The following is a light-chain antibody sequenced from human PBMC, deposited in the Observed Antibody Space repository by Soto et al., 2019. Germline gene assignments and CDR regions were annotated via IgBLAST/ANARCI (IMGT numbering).Light chain of an antibody. Sequence: EIVLTQSPGTLSLSPGASATLSCRGSQSVSSSYLAWYQQKTGQAPRLLIYGASSRATGIPDRLSGSGSGTDLTLTISRLEPEDFAVYYCQKYGSSPRTCGQGTKVDIK. CDR2: GAS. CDR1: QSVSSSY. V-gene: IGKV3-20*01. CDR3: QKYGSSPRT. J-gene: IGKJ1*01.